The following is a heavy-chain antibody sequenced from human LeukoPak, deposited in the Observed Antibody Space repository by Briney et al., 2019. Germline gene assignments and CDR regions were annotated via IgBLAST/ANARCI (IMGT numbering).Heavy chain of an antibody. V-gene: IGHV3-30*02. Sequence: PGGSLRLSCAASGFTFSSYGMHWVRQAPGKGLEWVAFIRYDGSNKYYADSVKGRFTISRDNSKNTLYLQMNSLRAEDTAVYYCAKESRFEAAAGITFDYWGQGTLVTVSS. CDR2: IRYDGSNK. CDR1: GFTFSSYG. D-gene: IGHD6-13*01. J-gene: IGHJ4*02. CDR3: AKESRFEAAAGITFDY.